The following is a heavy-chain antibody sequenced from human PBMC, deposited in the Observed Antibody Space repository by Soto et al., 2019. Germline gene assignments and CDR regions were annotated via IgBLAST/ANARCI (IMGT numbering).Heavy chain of an antibody. V-gene: IGHV3-23*01. CDR2: ISGSGGST. CDR1: GFTFSSYA. CDR3: AKEERPMVRGPRVSDY. D-gene: IGHD3-10*01. J-gene: IGHJ4*02. Sequence: GVSVRLSCAASGFTFSSYAMSWVRQAPGKGLEWVSAISGSGGSTYYADSVKGRFTISRDNAKNSLYLQMNSLRAEDTALYYCAKEERPMVRGPRVSDYWGQGTLVTVSS.